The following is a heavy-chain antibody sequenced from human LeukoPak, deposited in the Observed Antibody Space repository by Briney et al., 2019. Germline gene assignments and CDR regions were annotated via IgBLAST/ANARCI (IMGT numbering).Heavy chain of an antibody. Sequence: PGRSLRLSCTASGFTFSDYAMSWVCQAPGKGLEWVGFIRNKPNGETTEYAASVKGRFTISRDDSKSIAHLQMNSLKSEDTAVYYCTRFYSSGWASGAFDIWGQGTMGTVSS. D-gene: IGHD3-22*01. V-gene: IGHV3-49*04. CDR1: GFTFSDYA. CDR2: IRNKPNGETT. CDR3: TRFYSSGWASGAFDI. J-gene: IGHJ3*02.